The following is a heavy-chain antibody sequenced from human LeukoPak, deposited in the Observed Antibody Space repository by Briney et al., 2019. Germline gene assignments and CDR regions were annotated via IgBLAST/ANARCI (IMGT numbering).Heavy chain of an antibody. J-gene: IGHJ6*02. CDR2: IYYSGST. CDR3: ASPYAPLGYGMDV. CDR1: GGSISSGGYY. Sequence: SETLSLTCTVSGGSISSGGYYWSWIRQHPGKGLEWIGYIYYSGSTYYNPSLKSRVTISVDTSKNQFSLKLSSVTAADTAVYYCASPYAPLGYGMDVWGQGTTVTVSS. V-gene: IGHV4-31*03. D-gene: IGHD2-2*01.